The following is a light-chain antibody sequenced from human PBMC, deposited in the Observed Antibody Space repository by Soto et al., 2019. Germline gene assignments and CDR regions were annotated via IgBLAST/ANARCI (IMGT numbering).Light chain of an antibody. CDR1: SSNIGTNY. CDR3: AAWDDSLSGPL. V-gene: IGLV1-47*01. J-gene: IGLJ2*01. Sequence: QPVLTQSPSASGTPGQRVTISCSGTSSNIGTNYVYWYQQLPGTAPKVLIYSNDKRPSGVPDRFSGSKSGTSASLAISGLRSEDEADYDCAAWDDSLSGPLFGGGTKLTVL. CDR2: SND.